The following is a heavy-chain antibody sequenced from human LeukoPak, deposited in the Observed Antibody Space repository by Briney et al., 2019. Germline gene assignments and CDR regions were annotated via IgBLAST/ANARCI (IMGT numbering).Heavy chain of an antibody. V-gene: IGHV3-30*02. J-gene: IGHJ4*02. Sequence: PGGSLRLSCAASGFTFSSYGMHWVRQAPGKGLERVAFIRYDGSNKYYADSVKGRFTISRDNSKNTLYLQMNSLRAEDTAVYYCAKDGGEYYDSSGYSFDYWGQGTLVTVSS. D-gene: IGHD3-22*01. CDR2: IRYDGSNK. CDR3: AKDGGEYYDSSGYSFDY. CDR1: GFTFSSYG.